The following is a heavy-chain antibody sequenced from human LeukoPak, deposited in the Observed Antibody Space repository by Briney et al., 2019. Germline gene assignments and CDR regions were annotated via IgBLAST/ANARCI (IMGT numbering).Heavy chain of an antibody. V-gene: IGHV1-18*01. D-gene: IGHD3-3*01. CDR1: GYTFTSYG. J-gene: IGHJ4*02. CDR3: ARVRSDFWSGYYTGKYYFDY. CDR2: IGAYNGNT. Sequence: ASVKVSCKASGYTFTSYGFSWVRQAPGQGREWMGWIGAYNGNTNYAQKLQGRVIMTTDTSTSTAYMELRSLRSDDTAVYYCARVRSDFWSGYYTGKYYFDYWGQGTLVTVSS.